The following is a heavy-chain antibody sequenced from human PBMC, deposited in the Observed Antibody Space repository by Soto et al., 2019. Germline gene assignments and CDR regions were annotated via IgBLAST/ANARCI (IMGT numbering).Heavy chain of an antibody. CDR2: INHSGST. V-gene: IGHV4-34*01. J-gene: IGHJ6*03. D-gene: IGHD3-10*01. CDR1: GGSFSGYY. CDR3: ARGRLLWFGELSPSGYYYYYMDV. Sequence: PSETLSFTCAVYGGSFSGYYWSWIRQPPGKGLEWIGEINHSGSTNYNPSLKSRVTISVDTSKNQFSLKLSSVTAADTAVYYCARGRLLWFGELSPSGYYYYYMDVWGKGTTVTVSS.